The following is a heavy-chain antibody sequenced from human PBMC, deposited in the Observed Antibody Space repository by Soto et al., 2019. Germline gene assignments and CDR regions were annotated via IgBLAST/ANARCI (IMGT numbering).Heavy chain of an antibody. CDR2: IYPGDSDT. CDR1: GYSFTGYW. Sequence: PGESQKISYKGSGYSFTGYWVGWVRQMPGKGLEWMGIIYPGDSDTRYSPSFQGQVTISVDKSISTAYLQWSSLKASDTAMYYCARPAYYDFWSGYPPYYFDYWGQGTLVTVSS. CDR3: ARPAYYDFWSGYPPYYFDY. D-gene: IGHD3-3*01. V-gene: IGHV5-51*01. J-gene: IGHJ4*02.